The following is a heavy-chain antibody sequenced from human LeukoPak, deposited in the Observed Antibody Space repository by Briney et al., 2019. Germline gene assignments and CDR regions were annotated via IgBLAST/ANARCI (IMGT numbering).Heavy chain of an antibody. CDR2: IYSTVSA. CDR1: GGSLSSYY. V-gene: IGHV4-59*08. Sequence: SETLSLTCTVSGGSLSSYYCSWIRQPPGKGLEWIGYIYSTVSANYNPSLKSRVTLSVNTAKNQFSLKLNSVTAADTAVYYCARMGGYSGYATHWGQGTLVTVSS. J-gene: IGHJ4*02. D-gene: IGHD5-12*01. CDR3: ARMGGYSGYATH.